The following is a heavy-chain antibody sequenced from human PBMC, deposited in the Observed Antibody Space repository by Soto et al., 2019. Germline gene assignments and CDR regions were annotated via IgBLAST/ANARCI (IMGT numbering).Heavy chain of an antibody. CDR3: ALWVGGYSYGFFDY. J-gene: IGHJ4*02. CDR2: ISAYNGNT. Sequence: ASVKVSCKASGYTFTSYGISWVRQAPGQGLEWMGWISAYNGNTNYAQKLQGRVTMTTDTFTSTAYMELRSLRSDDTAVYYCALWVGGYSYGFFDYWGQGTLVTVSS. V-gene: IGHV1-18*01. D-gene: IGHD5-18*01. CDR1: GYTFTSYG.